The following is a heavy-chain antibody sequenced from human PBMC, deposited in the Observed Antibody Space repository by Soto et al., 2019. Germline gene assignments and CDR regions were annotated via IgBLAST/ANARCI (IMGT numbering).Heavy chain of an antibody. J-gene: IGHJ4*02. CDR1: GGSFSGYY. V-gene: IGHV4-34*01. CDR2: IYYSGST. D-gene: IGHD3-9*01. Sequence: SETLSLTCAVYGGSFSGYYWSWIRQPPGKGLEWIGGIYYSGSTYYNPSLESRVTISVDTSKNQFSLKLMSLSAADTAVYYCGRLEGLATISYYFDYWGQGALVTVSS. CDR3: GRLEGLATISYYFDY.